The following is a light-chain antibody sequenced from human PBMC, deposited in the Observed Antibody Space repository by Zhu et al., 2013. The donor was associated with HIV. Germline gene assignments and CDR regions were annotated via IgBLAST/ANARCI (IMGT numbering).Light chain of an antibody. Sequence: EIVLTQSPGTLSLSPGERATLSCRASQSVTSSYLAWYQQKAGQAPRLLIYGASSRATGIPDRFSGSGSGTDFTLTISRLEPEDFAIYYCQHYGSWPQFTFGPGTKVDFK. CDR2: GAS. V-gene: IGKV3-20*01. CDR1: QSVTSSY. CDR3: QHYGSWPQFT. J-gene: IGKJ3*01.